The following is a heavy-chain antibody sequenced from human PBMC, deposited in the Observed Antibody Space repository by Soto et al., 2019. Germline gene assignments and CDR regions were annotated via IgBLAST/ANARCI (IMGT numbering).Heavy chain of an antibody. CDR3: ARDPSEGRVGNWFES. J-gene: IGHJ5*01. Sequence: EVQLVESGGGLVKPGGSLRLSCAASGFTFSRYGMNWLRQAPGKGLEWVASISSSTSYVYYADSVKGRFSTSRDNAKNFLYLGMCPLRTGDTGVYYCARDPSEGRVGNWFESWGQGTLVTVSS. V-gene: IGHV3-21*06. CDR1: GFTFSRYG. CDR2: ISSSTSYV. D-gene: IGHD2-2*01.